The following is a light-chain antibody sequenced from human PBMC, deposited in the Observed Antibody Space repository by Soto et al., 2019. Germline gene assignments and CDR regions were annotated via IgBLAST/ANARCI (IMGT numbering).Light chain of an antibody. V-gene: IGKV1-6*01. CDR1: QGIRND. CDR3: LQDYTYPWT. CDR2: AAS. Sequence: AIQMTQSPPSLSAFVGDRVTITCRASQGIRNDLGWYQQRPGKAPKLLIYAASSLQSGVPSRFSGSGSGTDFTLTISSLQPEDFATYFCLQDYTYPWTFGQGTKVEIK. J-gene: IGKJ1*01.